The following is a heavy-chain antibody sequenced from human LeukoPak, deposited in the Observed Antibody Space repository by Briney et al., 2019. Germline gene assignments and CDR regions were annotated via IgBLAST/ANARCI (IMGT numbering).Heavy chain of an antibody. V-gene: IGHV1-69*01. CDR3: AKYASNYNYYYMDV. J-gene: IGHJ6*03. CDR1: GGTFSSYA. Sequence: SVKVSCKASGGTFSSYAINWVRQAPGQGLEWMGGMIPIFGTPNHAQTFQGRVTITADESTSTAYMELSSLRSEDTALYYCAKYASNYNYYYMDVWGEGTTVTVSS. CDR2: MIPIFGTP.